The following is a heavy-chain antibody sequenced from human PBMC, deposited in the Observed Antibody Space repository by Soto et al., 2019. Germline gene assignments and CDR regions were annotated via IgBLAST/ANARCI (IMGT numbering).Heavy chain of an antibody. J-gene: IGHJ4*02. D-gene: IGHD6-19*01. CDR1: GYTFIDYY. CDR2: ISPKSGGT. CDR3: ARPPGYISDWYYFDL. V-gene: IGHV1-2*02. Sequence: QVQLVQSGAEVKKPGASVKVSCEASGYTFIDYYMHWVRQAPGQGFEWMGRISPKSGGTNYAQKFQVRVTMTWDTSLNTAYMQLSSLMSEDTAVYYCARPPGYISDWYYFDLWGQGTLVTVSS.